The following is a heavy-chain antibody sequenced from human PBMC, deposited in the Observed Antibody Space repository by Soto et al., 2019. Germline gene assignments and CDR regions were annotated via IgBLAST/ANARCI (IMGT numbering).Heavy chain of an antibody. J-gene: IGHJ4*02. Sequence: GASVKVSCKASGYTFTSYGISWVRQAPGQGLEWMGWISAYNGNTNYAQKLQGRVTMTTDTSTSTAYMELRSLRSDDTAVYYCARDPNSSGWYPVDYWGQGTLVTVSS. CDR2: ISAYNGNT. V-gene: IGHV1-18*01. D-gene: IGHD6-19*01. CDR3: ARDPNSSGWYPVDY. CDR1: GYTFTSYG.